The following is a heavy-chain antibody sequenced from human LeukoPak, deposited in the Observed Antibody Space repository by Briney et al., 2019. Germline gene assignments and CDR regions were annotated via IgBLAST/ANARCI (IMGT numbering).Heavy chain of an antibody. CDR2: INPNSGGT. Sequence: GASVKVSCKASGYTFTGYYMHWVRQAPGQGLELMGWINPNSGGTNYAQKFQGRVTMTRDTSISTAYMELSRLRSDDTAVYYCARRAARGGYVGYDYWGQGTLVTVSS. J-gene: IGHJ4*02. CDR1: GYTFTGYY. V-gene: IGHV1-2*02. D-gene: IGHD5-12*01. CDR3: ARRAARGGYVGYDY.